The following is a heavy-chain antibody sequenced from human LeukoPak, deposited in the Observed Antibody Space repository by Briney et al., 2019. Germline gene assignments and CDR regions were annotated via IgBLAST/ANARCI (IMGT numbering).Heavy chain of an antibody. CDR1: GYTFTSYY. CDR3: ASGALCSSTSCFGVYY. CDR2: INPSGGST. Sequence: ASVKVSCKASGYTFTSYYMHWVRQAPGQGLEWMGIINPSGGSTSYAQKFQGRVTMTRDTSTSTVYMELSSLRSEDTAVYYCASGALCSSTSCFGVYYWGQGTLVTVSS. J-gene: IGHJ4*02. V-gene: IGHV1-46*01. D-gene: IGHD2-2*01.